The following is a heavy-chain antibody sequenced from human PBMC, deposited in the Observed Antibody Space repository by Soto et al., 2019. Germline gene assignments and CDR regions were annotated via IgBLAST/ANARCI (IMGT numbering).Heavy chain of an antibody. V-gene: IGHV1-18*01. D-gene: IGHD3-22*01. CDR1: GYTFTSYD. CDR3: ARSDYYYDSSGRLTSEYFQH. Sequence: ASVKVSCKASGYTFTSYDINWVRQAPGQGLEWMGWISAYNGNTNYAQKLQGRVTMTTDTSTGTAYMELRSLRSDDTAVYYCARSDYYYDSSGRLTSEYFQHWGQGTLVTVSS. CDR2: ISAYNGNT. J-gene: IGHJ1*01.